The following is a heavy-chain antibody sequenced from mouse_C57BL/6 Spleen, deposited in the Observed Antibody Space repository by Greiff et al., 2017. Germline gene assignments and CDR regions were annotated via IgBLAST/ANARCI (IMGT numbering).Heavy chain of an antibody. CDR1: GYTFTDYN. CDR3: AANWDGYFDV. Sequence: VQLKESGPELVKPGASVKMSCKASGYTFTDYNMHWVKQSHGKSLEWIGYINPNNGGTSYNQKFKGKATLTVNKSSSTAYMELRSLTSEDSAVYYCAANWDGYFDVWGTGTTVTVSS. V-gene: IGHV1-22*01. J-gene: IGHJ1*03. D-gene: IGHD4-1*01. CDR2: INPNNGGT.